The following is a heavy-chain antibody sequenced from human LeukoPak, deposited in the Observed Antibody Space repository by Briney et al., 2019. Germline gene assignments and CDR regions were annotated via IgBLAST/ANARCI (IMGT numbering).Heavy chain of an antibody. J-gene: IGHJ4*02. CDR1: GFTFSNYG. D-gene: IGHD5-12*01. CDR3: ARDRTRSAYEFDY. V-gene: IGHV3-30*03. CDR2: ISYDGNKE. Sequence: GGSLRLSCAASGFTFSNYGMHWVRQAPGKGLEWVAVISYDGNKEYYEDSVKGRFTISRDNSKSTLYLQVNSLRAEDTAVYYCARDRTRSAYEFDYWGQGTLVTVSS.